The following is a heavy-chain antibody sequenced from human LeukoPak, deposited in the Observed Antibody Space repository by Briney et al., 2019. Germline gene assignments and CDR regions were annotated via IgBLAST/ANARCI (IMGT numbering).Heavy chain of an antibody. V-gene: IGHV3-23*01. CDR2: ISASGGST. Sequence: PGGSLRLSSAASGFTFRSSAMSWVRQVPGKGLEWVSGISASGGSTSYADSVRGRFTISRDNSKNTLYLQMNSLRAEDTAVYYCANLPRDYDDYWGQGTLVTVSS. CDR1: GFTFRSSA. J-gene: IGHJ4*02. CDR3: ANLPRDYDDY.